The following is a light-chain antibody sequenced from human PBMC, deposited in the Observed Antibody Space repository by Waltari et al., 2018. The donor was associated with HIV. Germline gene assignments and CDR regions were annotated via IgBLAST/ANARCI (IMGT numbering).Light chain of an antibody. Sequence: DIVMTQSPDSLAVSLGERATINCKSSPSVLYSSNNKNYLALYQQKPGQPPKLLIYWASTREAGVPDRFRGSESGTDFTLTISSLQAEDVAVYYGQQYYSTPYTFGQGTKLEIK. CDR1: PSVLYSSNNKNY. J-gene: IGKJ2*01. CDR3: QQYYSTPYT. V-gene: IGKV4-1*01. CDR2: WAS.